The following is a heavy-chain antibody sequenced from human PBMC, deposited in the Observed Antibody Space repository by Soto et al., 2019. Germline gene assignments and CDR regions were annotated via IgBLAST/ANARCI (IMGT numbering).Heavy chain of an antibody. V-gene: IGHV3-23*01. J-gene: IGHJ6*02. CDR2: ISGSGGST. Sequence: PGGSLRLSCAASGFTFSSYAMSWVRQAPGKGLEWVSAISGSGGSTYYADSVKGRFTISRDNSKNTLYLQMNSLRAEDTAVYYCAKSFWSGYPKSYYYYGMDVWGQGTTVTVSS. D-gene: IGHD3-3*01. CDR3: AKSFWSGYPKSYYYYGMDV. CDR1: GFTFSSYA.